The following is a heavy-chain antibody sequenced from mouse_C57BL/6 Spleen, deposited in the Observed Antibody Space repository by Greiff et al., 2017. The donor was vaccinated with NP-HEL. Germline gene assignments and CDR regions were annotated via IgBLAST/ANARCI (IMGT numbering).Heavy chain of an antibody. Sequence: QVQLKESGAELVKPGASVKISCKASGYAFSSYWMNWVKQRPGKGLEWIGQIYPGDGDTNYNGKFKGKATLTADKSSSTAYMQLSSLTSEDSAVYFCARKERDYYAMDYWGQGTSVTVSS. J-gene: IGHJ4*01. CDR2: IYPGDGDT. V-gene: IGHV1-80*01. CDR1: GYAFSSYW. CDR3: ARKERDYYAMDY.